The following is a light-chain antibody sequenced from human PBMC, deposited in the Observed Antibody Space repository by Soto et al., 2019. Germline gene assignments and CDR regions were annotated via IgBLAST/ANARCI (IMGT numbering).Light chain of an antibody. Sequence: EVVMTQSPATLSVSPGERATLSCRASQSVSSNLAWYQQKPGQAPRLLIYGASTRATGIPARFGGSGSGTDFTLTINSLEPEDFAVYYCQQRNVWPPITFGQGTRLEIK. V-gene: IGKV3-15*01. CDR3: QQRNVWPPIT. J-gene: IGKJ5*01. CDR2: GAS. CDR1: QSVSSN.